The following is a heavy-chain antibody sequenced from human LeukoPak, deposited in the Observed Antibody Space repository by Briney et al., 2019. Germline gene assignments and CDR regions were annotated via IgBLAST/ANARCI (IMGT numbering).Heavy chain of an antibody. CDR1: GFTVSNNY. V-gene: IGHV3-53*01. D-gene: IGHD5-12*01. Sequence: QAGGSLRLSCAASGFTVSNNYMSWIRQAPGKGLEWVSVIHSGGTTNYADSVQGRFTISRDNSKTTVYLHMNSLRAGDTAVYYCARDSDSGYGPFASWGQGTLVTVSS. CDR2: IHSGGTT. CDR3: ARDSDSGYGPFAS. J-gene: IGHJ4*02.